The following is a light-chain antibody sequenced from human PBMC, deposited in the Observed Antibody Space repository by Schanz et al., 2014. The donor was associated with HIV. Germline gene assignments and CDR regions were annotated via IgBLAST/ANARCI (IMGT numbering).Light chain of an antibody. CDR2: EVN. J-gene: IGLJ2*01. CDR3: SSYTTSSTLV. Sequence: QSALTQPPSASGSPGQSVTISCTGTSSDVGGYNYVSWYQHHPGKAPKLLISEVNKRPSGVPDRFSGSKSGSTASLTVSGLQPEDEADYYCSSYTTSSTLVFGGGTKLTVL. V-gene: IGLV2-8*01. CDR1: SSDVGGYNY.